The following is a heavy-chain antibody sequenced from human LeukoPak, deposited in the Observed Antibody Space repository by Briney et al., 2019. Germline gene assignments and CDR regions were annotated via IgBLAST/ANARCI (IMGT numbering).Heavy chain of an antibody. CDR3: AKDIGYYDSSGPSDY. D-gene: IGHD3-22*01. Sequence: GGSLRLSCAASGFSFNLYSMNWVRQVPGKGLEWVSSISSDSSSTYIYYADSVKGRFTISRDNAKNSLYLQMNSLRAEDTALYYCAKDIGYYDSSGPSDYWGQGTLVTVSS. CDR1: GFSFNLYS. CDR2: ISSDSSSTYI. V-gene: IGHV3-21*04. J-gene: IGHJ4*02.